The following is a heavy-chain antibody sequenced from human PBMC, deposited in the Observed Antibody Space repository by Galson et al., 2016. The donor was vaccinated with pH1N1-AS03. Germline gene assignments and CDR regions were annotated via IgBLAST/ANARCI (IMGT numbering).Heavy chain of an antibody. D-gene: IGHD6-13*01. J-gene: IGHJ4*02. V-gene: IGHV2-5*01. CDR3: AHRGDSGSWFRVYFDA. Sequence: PALVKPTQTLTLTCTFSGFSLSTGGEGVGWLRQPPGKALEWLALIYWNDDERYSPSLKSRLTITKDTSKNQVVLTMTNMDPVDTATYYCAHRGDSGSWFRVYFDAWGQGILVTVSS. CDR2: IYWNDDE. CDR1: GFSLSTGGEG.